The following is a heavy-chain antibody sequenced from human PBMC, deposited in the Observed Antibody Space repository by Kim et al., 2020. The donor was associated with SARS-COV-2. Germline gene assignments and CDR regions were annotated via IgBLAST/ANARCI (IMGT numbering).Heavy chain of an antibody. V-gene: IGHV5-51*01. D-gene: IGHD6-13*01. CDR3: ARLGAGDAFDI. J-gene: IGHJ3*02. Sequence: TSYSPSFQGQVTISADKSLRTAYLQWSSLKASDTAMYYCARLGAGDAFDIWGQGTMVTVSS. CDR2: T.